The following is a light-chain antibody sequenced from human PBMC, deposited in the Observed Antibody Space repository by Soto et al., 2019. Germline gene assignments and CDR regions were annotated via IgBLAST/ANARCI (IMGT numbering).Light chain of an antibody. Sequence: EIVMTQSPATLSVSPGERATLSCRASQSVSRNLAWYQQKPGQAPRLLIYAASTRATGIPARFSGSGSGTEFTLTISRLQSEEFAVYYCQQYNNWPYTFGQGTKLEIK. CDR1: QSVSRN. CDR3: QQYNNWPYT. J-gene: IGKJ2*01. V-gene: IGKV3-15*01. CDR2: AAS.